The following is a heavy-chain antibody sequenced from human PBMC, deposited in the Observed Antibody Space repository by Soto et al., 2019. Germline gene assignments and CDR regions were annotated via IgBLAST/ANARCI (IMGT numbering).Heavy chain of an antibody. D-gene: IGHD6-19*01. V-gene: IGHV3-74*01. CDR2: IKTDGYAA. J-gene: IGHJ4*02. CDR1: GFTFDSHW. Sequence: ESGGVLVQPGGSLRLSCVASGFTFDSHWMHWVRQAPGEGLVWVSRIKTDGYAAAYADSMKGRFTISRDNTKNTVYLQMNSLRAEDTAVYFCVRESGVAADCWGQGTLVTVSS. CDR3: VRESGVAADC.